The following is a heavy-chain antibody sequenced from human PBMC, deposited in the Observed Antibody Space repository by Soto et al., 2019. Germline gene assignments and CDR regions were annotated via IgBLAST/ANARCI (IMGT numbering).Heavy chain of an antibody. J-gene: IGHJ3*02. CDR2: ISGSGDIT. Sequence: EVHLLESGGGLAQPGGSLRLSCIGSGFTFRSYAISWVRQAPGKGLEWVAGISGSGDITYSADSVRGRFTISRDNSKNTLYLQMNRLRAEDTAIYYCARPHSERYPWAFDIWGQGTMVTVSS. CDR3: ARPHSERYPWAFDI. D-gene: IGHD1-26*01. CDR1: GFTFRSYA. V-gene: IGHV3-23*01.